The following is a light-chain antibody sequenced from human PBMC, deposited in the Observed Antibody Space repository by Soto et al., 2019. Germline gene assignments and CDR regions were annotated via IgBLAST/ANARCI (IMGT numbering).Light chain of an antibody. J-gene: IGKJ5*01. V-gene: IGKV3-11*01. CDR1: QSVHTF. Sequence: EIVLTQSPDTLSLSPGEGSSLSCRAGQSVHTFLAWYQQKPVHAPRLLXYGASTRATGVPARFSGSGSGTDFTLTISSLEHEDFAGNYCHQRSNWHPDTFGQGTRLEIK. CDR3: HQRSNWHPDT. CDR2: GAS.